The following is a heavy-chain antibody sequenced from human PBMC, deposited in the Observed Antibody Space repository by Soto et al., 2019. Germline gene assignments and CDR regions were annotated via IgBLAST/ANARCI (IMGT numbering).Heavy chain of an antibody. CDR1: GFTFSPYW. D-gene: IGHD2-8*02. V-gene: IGHV3-7*05. CDR2: IKRDGSET. CDR3: AKVDNYCSGCICYDVFDI. Sequence: EVQLVESGGGLVQSGGSLRLSCVACGFTFSPYWMTWVRQAPGKGLEWVANIKRDGSETYLVDSVRGRFTISRDNAKNSLYLQMNGLRAEVTAVYYFAKVDNYCSGCICYDVFDILGQWTMVTVSS. J-gene: IGHJ3*02.